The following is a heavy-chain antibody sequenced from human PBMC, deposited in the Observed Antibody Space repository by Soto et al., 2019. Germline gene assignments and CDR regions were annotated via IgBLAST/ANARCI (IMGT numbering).Heavy chain of an antibody. Sequence: GGSLRLSCAASGFPFRSYAMIWVRQAPGKGREWVASIDDSGVSPKYADSVRGRFTISRDNSKNPLYLQMNNVRADATGKYYCRPDSGGGQFDSWGQGTPVPASS. CDR1: GFPFRSYA. V-gene: IGHV3-23*01. D-gene: IGHD6-19*01. CDR3: RPDSGGGQFDS. CDR2: IDDSGVSP. J-gene: IGHJ4*02.